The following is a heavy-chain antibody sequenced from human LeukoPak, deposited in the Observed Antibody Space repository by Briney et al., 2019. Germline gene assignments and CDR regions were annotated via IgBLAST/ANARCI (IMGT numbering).Heavy chain of an antibody. CDR2: IYSGGST. CDR3: ARAGMIVVVITLGAFDI. D-gene: IGHD3-22*01. J-gene: IGHJ3*02. Sequence: GGSLRLSCAASGFTVSSNYMSWVRQAPGKGLEWVSVIYSGGSTYYADSVKGRFTISRDNSKNTLYLQMNSLRAEDTAVYYCARAGMIVVVITLGAFDIWGQGTMVTVSS. CDR1: GFTVSSNY. V-gene: IGHV3-66*01.